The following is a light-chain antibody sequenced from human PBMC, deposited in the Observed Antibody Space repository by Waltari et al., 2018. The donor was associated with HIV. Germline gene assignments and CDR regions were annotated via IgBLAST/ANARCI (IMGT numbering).Light chain of an antibody. CDR3: QVWDSSSDHEV. Sequence: QSVLAQPPSVSGAPGQRVTISCTGSSSNIGADYQLYWYPHLPGTAPKLLIYGNSNRPSGVPNRFSCSKSDTSASLAISRVEAGDEADYYCQVWDSSSDHEVFGGGTKLTVL. J-gene: IGLJ3*02. CDR2: GNS. CDR1: SSNIGADYQ. V-gene: IGLV1-40*01.